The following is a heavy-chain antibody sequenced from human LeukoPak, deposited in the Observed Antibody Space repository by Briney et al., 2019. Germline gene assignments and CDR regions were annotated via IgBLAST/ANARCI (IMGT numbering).Heavy chain of an antibody. D-gene: IGHD6-19*01. J-gene: IGHJ4*02. Sequence: ASVKVSCTASGYTFTSYGISWVRQAPGQGLEWMGWISAYNGNTNYAQKLQGRVTMTTDTSTSTAYMELRSLRADDTAVYYCARGAHLVAGTLVFNYWGQGTLVTVSS. CDR3: ARGAHLVAGTLVFNY. CDR2: ISAYNGNT. CDR1: GYTFTSYG. V-gene: IGHV1-18*01.